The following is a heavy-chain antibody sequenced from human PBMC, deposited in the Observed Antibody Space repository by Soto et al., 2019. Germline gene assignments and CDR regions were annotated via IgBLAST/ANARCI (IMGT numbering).Heavy chain of an antibody. D-gene: IGHD3-3*01. CDR3: ARPFYILEWSHLYGTDV. CDR2: IDPSDSYT. Sequence: GESLKISCKGPGYSFTSYWISWVRQMPGKGLEWMGRIDPSDSYTNYSPSFQGHVTISADKSISTAYLQWSSLKASDTAMYYCARPFYILEWSHLYGTDVWGQGTTVAVSS. J-gene: IGHJ6*02. V-gene: IGHV5-10-1*01. CDR1: GYSFTSYW.